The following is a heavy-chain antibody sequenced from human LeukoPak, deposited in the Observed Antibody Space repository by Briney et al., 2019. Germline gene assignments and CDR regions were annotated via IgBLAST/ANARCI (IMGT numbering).Heavy chain of an antibody. Sequence: PSETLSLTCTISGSSITSVSHYWGWIRQPPGKGLEWIGDIYYTGSTYYSPSLRSRVTMPVHTSENQFSLRLNSVTAVDTAVYYCARRWGNIVGVTYEYWGQGTPVTVSS. D-gene: IGHD3-16*01. J-gene: IGHJ4*02. CDR1: GSSITSVSHY. CDR2: IYYTGST. CDR3: ARRWGNIVGVTYEY. V-gene: IGHV4-39*01.